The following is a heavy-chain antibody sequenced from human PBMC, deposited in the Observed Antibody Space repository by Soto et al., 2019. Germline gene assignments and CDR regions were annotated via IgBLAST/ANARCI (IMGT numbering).Heavy chain of an antibody. CDR3: ARPYYSGSYYGPYDAFDI. CDR1: GGSISSSSYY. V-gene: IGHV4-39*01. Sequence: QLQLQESGPGLVKPSETLSLTCTVSGGSISSSSYYWGWIRQPPGKGLEWIGSIYYSGSTYYNPSLKSRVTISVDTSKNQFSLKLSSVTAADTAVYYCARPYYSGSYYGPYDAFDIWGQGTVVTVSS. J-gene: IGHJ3*02. D-gene: IGHD1-26*01. CDR2: IYYSGST.